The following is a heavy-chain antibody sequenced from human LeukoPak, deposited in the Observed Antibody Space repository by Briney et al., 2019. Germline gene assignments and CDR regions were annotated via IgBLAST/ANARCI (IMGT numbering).Heavy chain of an antibody. CDR2: ISWNSGSI. Sequence: GRSLRLSCAASGFTFDDYAMHWVRQAPGKGLEWVPGISWNSGSIGYADSVKGRFTISRDNAKNSLYLQMNSLRAEDTALYYCAKDASGSYSGFDYWGQGTLVTVSS. J-gene: IGHJ4*02. CDR3: AKDASGSYSGFDY. CDR1: GFTFDDYA. D-gene: IGHD1-26*01. V-gene: IGHV3-9*01.